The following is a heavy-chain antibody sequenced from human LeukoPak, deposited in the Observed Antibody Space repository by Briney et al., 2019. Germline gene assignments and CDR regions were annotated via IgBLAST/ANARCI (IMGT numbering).Heavy chain of an antibody. J-gene: IGHJ5*02. D-gene: IGHD6-13*01. CDR2: ISWNSGSI. Sequence: GGSLRLSCAASGFTFDDYAMHWVRQAPGKGLEWVSGISWNSGSIGYADSVKGRFTISRDNAKNSLYLQMNSLRAEDTALYYCAKDIVEGVAAASGWFDPWGQGTLVTVSS. CDR1: GFTFDDYA. V-gene: IGHV3-9*01. CDR3: AKDIVEGVAAASGWFDP.